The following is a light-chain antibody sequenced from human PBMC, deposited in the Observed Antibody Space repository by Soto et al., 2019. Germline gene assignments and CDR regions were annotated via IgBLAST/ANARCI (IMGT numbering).Light chain of an antibody. CDR2: DAS. CDR3: QQYNSYSQT. V-gene: IGKV1-5*01. Sequence: DIQLPQSPSSLSASVGARVTITCRASQSISSYLNWYQQKPGKAPKLLIYDASSLESGVPSRFSGSGSGTEFTLTISSLQPDEFATYYCQQYNSYSQTVGQGNKVDIK. CDR1: QSISSY. J-gene: IGKJ1*01.